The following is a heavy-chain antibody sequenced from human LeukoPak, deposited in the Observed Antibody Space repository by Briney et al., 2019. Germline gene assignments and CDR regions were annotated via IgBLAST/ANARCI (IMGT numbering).Heavy chain of an antibody. CDR3: AKNYDILTGYPYAFDI. CDR1: GFTFSSYG. Sequence: PGRSLRLSCAASGFTFSSYGMHWVRQAPGKGLEWVAVISYDGSNKYYADSVKGRFTIPRDNSKNTLYLQMNSLRAEDTAVYYCAKNYDILTGYPYAFDIWGQGTMVTVSS. CDR2: ISYDGSNK. D-gene: IGHD3-9*01. V-gene: IGHV3-30*18. J-gene: IGHJ3*02.